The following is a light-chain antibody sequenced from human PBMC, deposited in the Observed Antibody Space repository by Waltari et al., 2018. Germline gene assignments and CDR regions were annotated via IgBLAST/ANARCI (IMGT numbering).Light chain of an antibody. V-gene: IGLV2-14*03. Sequence: QSALTQPASVSGSPGQSITISCTGTSSDVGGYNYVSWYQHHPGKAPKVKIYDVSKRPSGVSNRFSGSKSGNTASLTISGLQAEDEADYYCSSYTSSSTSLYVFGTGTEVTVL. CDR1: SSDVGGYNY. CDR3: SSYTSSSTSLYV. J-gene: IGLJ1*01. CDR2: DVS.